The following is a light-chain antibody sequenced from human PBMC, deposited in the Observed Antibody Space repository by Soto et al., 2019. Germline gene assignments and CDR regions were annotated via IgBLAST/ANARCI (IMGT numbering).Light chain of an antibody. J-gene: IGKJ1*01. Sequence: IVLTQSPGTLSLSPGERATLSCRTSQSVGSIYLAWYQQKPGQTPRLLIYAVSNRATGIPDRFSGSGSGTDFTLTISCLQSEDFATYYCQQYYSYPRTFGQGTKVDIK. CDR1: QSVGSIY. CDR3: QQYYSYPRT. V-gene: IGKV3-20*01. CDR2: AVS.